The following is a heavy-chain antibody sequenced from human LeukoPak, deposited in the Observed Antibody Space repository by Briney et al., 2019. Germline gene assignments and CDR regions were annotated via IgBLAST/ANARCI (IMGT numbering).Heavy chain of an antibody. CDR2: INPTGGST. V-gene: IGHV1-46*01. Sequence: ASVKVSCKASGYTFTSYYMHWVRQAPGQGLEWMGLINPTGGSTGYAQKFQGRVTMTRDMSTGTDYMELSSLRSEDTAIYYCARVNSVGDNAWWFDPWGQGTLVTVSS. D-gene: IGHD1-26*01. CDR3: ARVNSVGDNAWWFDP. CDR1: GYTFTSYY. J-gene: IGHJ5*02.